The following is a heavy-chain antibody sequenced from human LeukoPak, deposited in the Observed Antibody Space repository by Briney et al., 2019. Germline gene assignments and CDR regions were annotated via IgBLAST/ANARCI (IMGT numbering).Heavy chain of an antibody. Sequence: SETLSLTCAVSGGSISSSNWWSWVRQPPGKGLEWIGEIYHSGSTNYNPSLKSRVTISVDKSKNQFSLKLSSVTAADTAVYYCAREKRGYDILTGYYDYFDYWGQGTLVTVSS. V-gene: IGHV4-4*02. CDR1: GGSISSSNW. CDR2: IYHSGST. D-gene: IGHD3-9*01. CDR3: AREKRGYDILTGYYDYFDY. J-gene: IGHJ4*02.